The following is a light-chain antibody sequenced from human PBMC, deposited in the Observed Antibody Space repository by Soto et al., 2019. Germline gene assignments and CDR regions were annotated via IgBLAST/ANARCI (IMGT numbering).Light chain of an antibody. CDR2: GAS. CDR1: QSVSSSY. J-gene: IGKJ3*01. Sequence: EIVLTQSPGTLSLSPGERATLSCRASQSVSSSYLAWYQQKPGQTPRLLIYGASSRDTGIQDRFSGSGSGTDFTLTISRLEPEDFAVYYCQQYGSSPLFTFGPGTKVDIK. V-gene: IGKV3-20*01. CDR3: QQYGSSPLFT.